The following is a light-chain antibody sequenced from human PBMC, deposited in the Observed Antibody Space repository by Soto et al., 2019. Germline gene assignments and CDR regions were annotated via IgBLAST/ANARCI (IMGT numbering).Light chain of an antibody. J-gene: IGKJ1*01. V-gene: IGKV3-20*01. Sequence: IVLTQSPGTLSYPQGARGTLSCRACQSVTSSFLAWNQQKPGQAPRVLIYGASSRATGIPDRFSGSGSGTDFTLTISRLEPEDFAAHYCQQYGRSPWTFGQGTKVDVK. CDR3: QQYGRSPWT. CDR2: GAS. CDR1: QSVTSSF.